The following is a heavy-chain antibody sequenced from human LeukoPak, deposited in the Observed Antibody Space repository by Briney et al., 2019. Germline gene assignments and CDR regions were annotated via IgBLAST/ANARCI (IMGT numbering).Heavy chain of an antibody. Sequence: ASVKVSCKASGYTFTGYYMHWVRQAPGQGLEWMGRINPNSGGTNYAQKFQGRVTMTRDTSISTAYMELSRLRSDDTAVYYRARVLQQWRTSDVWGQGTMVTVSS. CDR3: ARVLQQWRTSDV. CDR1: GYTFTGYY. CDR2: INPNSGGT. J-gene: IGHJ3*01. D-gene: IGHD6-19*01. V-gene: IGHV1-2*06.